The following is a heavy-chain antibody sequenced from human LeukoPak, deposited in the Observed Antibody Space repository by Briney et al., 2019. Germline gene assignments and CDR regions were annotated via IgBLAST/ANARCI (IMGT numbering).Heavy chain of an antibody. CDR3: ARDLSATIRAYDY. Sequence: GRSLRLSCAASGFILSDYNMNWVRQAPGKGLEWVSFIAISGSYITYADSVKGRFTISRDNAKNSLYLQMNSLRAEDTAVYYCARDLSATIRAYDYWGQGTLVTVSS. J-gene: IGHJ4*02. D-gene: IGHD1-26*01. CDR1: GFILSDYN. V-gene: IGHV3-21*01. CDR2: IAISGSYI.